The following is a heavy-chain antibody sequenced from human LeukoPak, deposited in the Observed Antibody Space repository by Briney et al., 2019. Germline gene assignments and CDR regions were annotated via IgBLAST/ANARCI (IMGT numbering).Heavy chain of an antibody. CDR2: IHYSGSA. Sequence: SETLSLTCAVYGGSFSGYYWTWIRQPPGKGLEWIGEIHYSGSATYNPSLKSRVTISVDTSKNQFSLKMNAVTAADTAVYYCARGQWFRAFWSRGTPVTVSS. J-gene: IGHJ4*02. V-gene: IGHV4-34*01. CDR1: GGSFSGYY. D-gene: IGHD3-10*01. CDR3: ARGQWFRAF.